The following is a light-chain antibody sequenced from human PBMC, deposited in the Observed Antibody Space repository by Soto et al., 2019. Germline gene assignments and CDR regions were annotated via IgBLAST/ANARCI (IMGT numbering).Light chain of an antibody. J-gene: IGKJ1*01. V-gene: IGKV3-20*01. CDR1: QSVSSSY. CDR3: QQYGSSPSVT. CDR2: GAS. Sequence: EIVLKQSPGTLFLSAGERATLSCRASQSVSSSYLAWYQQKPGQAPRLLIYGASSRATGIPDRFSGSGSGTDFTLTISRLEPEDFAVYYCQQYGSSPSVTFGQGTKV.